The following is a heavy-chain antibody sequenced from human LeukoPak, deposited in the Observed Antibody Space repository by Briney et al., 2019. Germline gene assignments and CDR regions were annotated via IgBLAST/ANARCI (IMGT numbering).Heavy chain of an antibody. J-gene: IGHJ4*02. V-gene: IGHV4-34*01. Sequence: RPSETLSLTCAVYGGSFSGYYWSWIRQPPGKGLEWIGEINHSGSTNYNPSLKSRVTISVDTSKNQFSLKLSSVTAADTAVYYCARGRLSSRYCSSTSCYRESYWGQGTLVTVPS. CDR2: INHSGST. CDR1: GGSFSGYY. CDR3: ARGRLSSRYCSSTSCYRESY. D-gene: IGHD2-2*01.